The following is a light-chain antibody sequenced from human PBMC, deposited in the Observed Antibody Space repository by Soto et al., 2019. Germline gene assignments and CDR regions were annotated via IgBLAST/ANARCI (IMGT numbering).Light chain of an antibody. CDR2: DAS. CDR1: QSVSSN. V-gene: IGKV3-15*01. Sequence: EIVITQSPATPSVSPGERATLSFRASQSVSSNLAWYQQKPGQAPRLLIYDASTRATGIPARFSGSGSGTEFTLTISSLQSEDFVVYYCQQYNNWRTFGQGTKVDIK. CDR3: QQYNNWRT. J-gene: IGKJ1*01.